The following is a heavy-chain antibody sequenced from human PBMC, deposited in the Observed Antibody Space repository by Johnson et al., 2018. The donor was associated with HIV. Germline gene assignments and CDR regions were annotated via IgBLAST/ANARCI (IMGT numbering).Heavy chain of an antibody. CDR3: ANGGAARPGAFEI. V-gene: IGHV3-33*06. J-gene: IGHJ3*02. D-gene: IGHD6-6*01. Sequence: QVQLVESGGGVVQPGRSLRLSCAASGFTFSSYGMHWVRQAPGKGLEWVAVIWYDGSNKYYADSVKGRFTISRDNSKNTLYLQMNSLRAEDTAVYYCANGGAARPGAFEIWGQGTMVTVSS. CDR1: GFTFSSYG. CDR2: IWYDGSNK.